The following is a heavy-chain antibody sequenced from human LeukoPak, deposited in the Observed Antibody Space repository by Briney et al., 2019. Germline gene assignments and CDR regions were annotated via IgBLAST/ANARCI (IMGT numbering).Heavy chain of an antibody. CDR3: ARDPSSGWYLKGWFDP. J-gene: IGHJ5*02. V-gene: IGHV3-30*02. D-gene: IGHD6-19*01. CDR1: GFTFSSYG. Sequence: GGSLRLSCAASGFTFSSYGMHWVRQAPGKGLEWVAFIRYDGSNKYYADSVKGRFTISRDNAKNSLYLQMNSLRTEDTAVYYCARDPSSGWYLKGWFDPWGQGTLVTVSS. CDR2: IRYDGSNK.